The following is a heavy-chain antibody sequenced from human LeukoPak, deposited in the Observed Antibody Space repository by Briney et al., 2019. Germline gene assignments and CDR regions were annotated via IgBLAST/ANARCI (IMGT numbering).Heavy chain of an antibody. J-gene: IGHJ6*02. V-gene: IGHV3-23*01. CDR3: ARELIVVVPAAPPYGMDV. Sequence: GGSLRLSCAASGFTFSSYAMSWVRQAPGKGLEWVSAISGSGGSAYYADSVKGRFTISRDNSKNTLYLQMGSLRAEDMAVYYCARELIVVVPAAPPYGMDVWGQGTTVTVSS. CDR1: GFTFSSYA. D-gene: IGHD2-2*01. CDR2: ISGSGGSA.